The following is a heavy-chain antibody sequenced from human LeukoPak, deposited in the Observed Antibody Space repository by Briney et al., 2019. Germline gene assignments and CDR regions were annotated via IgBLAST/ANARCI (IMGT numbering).Heavy chain of an antibody. CDR2: INWSGRSA. CDR3: AREVTTRLGNYYGMDV. V-gene: IGHV3-20*04. CDR1: GFTFDDND. D-gene: IGHD4-17*01. J-gene: IGHJ6*02. Sequence: LPGGSLRLSCASSGFTFDDNDMSWVRQAPGKGLEWVSGINWSGRSANYADSVKGRFTISRDNAKNSLYLQMNSLRADDTAMYYCAREVTTRLGNYYGMDVWGQGTTVTVSS.